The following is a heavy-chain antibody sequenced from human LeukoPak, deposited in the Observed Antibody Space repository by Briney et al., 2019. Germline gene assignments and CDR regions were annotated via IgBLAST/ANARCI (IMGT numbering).Heavy chain of an antibody. CDR3: ARERNLYYFDY. D-gene: IGHD5-24*01. CDR1: GFTFNDYT. Sequence: GGGLRLSCAASGFTFNDYTMTWVRQAPGKGLEWVSSITGDYNYIFYADSVKGRFTISRDNAQNSLFLELNSLRGEDTAVYYCARERNLYYFDYWGQGALVTVSS. J-gene: IGHJ4*02. V-gene: IGHV3-21*01. CDR2: ITGDYNYI.